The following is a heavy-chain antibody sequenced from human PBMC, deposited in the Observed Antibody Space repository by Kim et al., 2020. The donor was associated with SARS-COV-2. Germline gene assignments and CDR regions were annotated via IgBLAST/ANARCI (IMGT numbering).Heavy chain of an antibody. D-gene: IGHD1-26*01. Sequence: ADSVKGRFTISRDNAKNSLYLQMNSLRAEDTAVYYCARGELGGSFTTVDYWGQGTLVTVSS. CDR3: ARGELGGSFTTVDY. J-gene: IGHJ4*02. V-gene: IGHV3-48*03.